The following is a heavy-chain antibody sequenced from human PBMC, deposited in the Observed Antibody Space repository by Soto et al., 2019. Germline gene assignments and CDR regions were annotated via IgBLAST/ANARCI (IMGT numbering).Heavy chain of an antibody. J-gene: IGHJ5*02. D-gene: IGHD6-6*01. V-gene: IGHV1-69*13. CDR2: IIPIFGTA. CDR1: GGTFSSYA. Sequence: SVKVSCKASGGTFSSYAISWVRQAPGQGLEWMGGIIPIFGTANYAQKFQGRVAITADESTSTAYMELSSLRSEDTAVYYCASFPVSSIAARPRAPWGQGTLVTVSS. CDR3: ASFPVSSIAARPRAP.